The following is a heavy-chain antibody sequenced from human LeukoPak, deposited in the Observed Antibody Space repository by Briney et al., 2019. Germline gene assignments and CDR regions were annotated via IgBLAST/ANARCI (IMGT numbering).Heavy chain of an antibody. CDR1: GFSFSTYG. D-gene: IGHD3-22*01. Sequence: GGSLRLSCAASGFSFSTYGMSWVRQAPGKGLEWVSPISGSGGSTYYADSVKGRFTISRDNSKNTLYLQMNSLRAEDTAVYYCAKAPRASRAYDTGDYYYVYWGQGTLVTVSS. V-gene: IGHV3-23*01. J-gene: IGHJ4*02. CDR3: AKAPRASRAYDTGDYYYVY. CDR2: ISGSGGST.